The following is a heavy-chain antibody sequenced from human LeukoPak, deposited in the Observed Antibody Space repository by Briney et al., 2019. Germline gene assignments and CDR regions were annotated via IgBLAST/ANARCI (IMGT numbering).Heavy chain of an antibody. CDR2: IYYSGST. V-gene: IGHV4-39*07. D-gene: IGHD6-13*01. CDR3: ARDELIAAGNY. J-gene: IGHJ4*02. Sequence: SETLPLTCTVSGGSISSSSYYWGWIRQPPGKGLEWIGSIYYSGSTYYNPSLKSRVTISVDTSKNQFSLKLSSVTAADTAVYYCARDELIAAGNYWGQGTLVTVSS. CDR1: GGSISSSSYY.